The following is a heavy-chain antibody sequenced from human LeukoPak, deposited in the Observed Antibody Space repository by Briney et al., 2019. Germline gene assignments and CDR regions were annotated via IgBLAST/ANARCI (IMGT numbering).Heavy chain of an antibody. CDR1: GYTFTSSD. CDR2: MNPNSGNI. D-gene: IGHD2-2*01. CDR3: ARGGVPAALNWFDP. J-gene: IGHJ5*02. V-gene: IGHV1-8*01. Sequence: ASVKVSCKASGYTFTSSDINWVRQATGQGLEWMGWMNPNSGNIGYAQKFQGRVTMTRNTSISTAYMELSSLRSEDTAVYYCARGGVPAALNWFDPWGRGTLVTVSS.